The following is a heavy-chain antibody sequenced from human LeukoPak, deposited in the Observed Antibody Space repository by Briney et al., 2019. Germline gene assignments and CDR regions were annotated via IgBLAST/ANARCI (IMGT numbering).Heavy chain of an antibody. V-gene: IGHV1-18*01. Sequence: ASVKVSCKASGYTFTSYGISWVRQAPGQGIEWMGWISAYNGNTNYAQKLQGRVTMTTDTSTSTAYMELRSLRSDDTAVYYCARDLVGYSGYEPIGYWGQGTLVTVSS. CDR1: GYTFTSYG. D-gene: IGHD5-12*01. CDR2: ISAYNGNT. CDR3: ARDLVGYSGYEPIGY. J-gene: IGHJ4*02.